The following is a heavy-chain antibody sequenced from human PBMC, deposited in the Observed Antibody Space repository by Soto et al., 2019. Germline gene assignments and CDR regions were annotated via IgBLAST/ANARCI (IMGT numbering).Heavy chain of an antibody. CDR1: RFHFTSSA. V-gene: IGHV1-58*01. J-gene: IGHJ5*02. CDR2: LVVGSGNT. Sequence: ASVKVSCKASRFHFTSSALQLVRQACGQRLEWIGRLVVGSGNTNYAQKFHERVTITRYMSTSTAYMELSSLRSEDTAVYYCAADHDSSDLGNWFDPWGQGTMVTVSS. CDR3: AADHDSSDLGNWFDP. D-gene: IGHD3-22*01.